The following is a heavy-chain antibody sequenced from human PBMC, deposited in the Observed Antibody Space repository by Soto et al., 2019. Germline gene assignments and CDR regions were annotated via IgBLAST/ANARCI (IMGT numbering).Heavy chain of an antibody. CDR1: GGSISSGGYY. CDR3: ARDPSYYDSSGLYFDY. V-gene: IGHV4-31*03. D-gene: IGHD3-22*01. J-gene: IGHJ4*02. Sequence: SETLSLTCTVSGGSISSGGYYWSWIRQHPGKGLEWIGYIYYSGSTYYNPSLKSRVTISVDTSKNQFSLKLSSVTAADTAVYYCARDPSYYDSSGLYFDYWGQGTLVTVSP. CDR2: IYYSGST.